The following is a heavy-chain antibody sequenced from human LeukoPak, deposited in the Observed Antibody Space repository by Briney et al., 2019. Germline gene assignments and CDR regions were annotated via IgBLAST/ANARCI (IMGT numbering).Heavy chain of an antibody. CDR2: IYYSGST. CDR3: ARETRYSSTRNAFDI. Sequence: PSETLSLTCTVSGGSISSYYWSWIRQPPGKGLEWIGYIYYSGSTNYNPSLKSRVTISVDTSKNQFSLKLSSVTAADTAVYYCARETRYSSTRNAFDIWGQGTMVTVSS. V-gene: IGHV4-59*01. CDR1: GGSISSYY. D-gene: IGHD6-13*01. J-gene: IGHJ3*02.